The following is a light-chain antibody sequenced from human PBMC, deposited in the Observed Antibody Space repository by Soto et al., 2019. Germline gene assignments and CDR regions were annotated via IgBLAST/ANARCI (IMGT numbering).Light chain of an antibody. CDR3: QQYNNWPPG. CDR1: QSVSSR. V-gene: IGKV3D-15*01. CDR2: GAS. Sequence: EIVMTQSPGTLSLSPGERATLSCRASQSVSSRLAWYQQKPGQAPRLLISGASSRATGIPDRFSGSGSGTDFTLTISRLEPEDFAVYYCQQYNNWPPGFGQGTRLEI. J-gene: IGKJ5*01.